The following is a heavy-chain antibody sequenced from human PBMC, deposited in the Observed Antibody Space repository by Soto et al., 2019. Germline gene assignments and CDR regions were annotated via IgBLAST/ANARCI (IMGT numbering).Heavy chain of an antibody. CDR3: ARGNTHGYYYMDV. V-gene: IGHV4-59*08. J-gene: IGHJ6*03. CDR2: FYYSGLT. CDR1: GSSMNTYY. D-gene: IGHD3-22*01. Sequence: SETQSLTSAFSGSSMNTYYWSWIRQPPGKGLEWIGYFYYSGLTNYNPSLKSRVTISLDTSKNQFSLKLSSVTAADTAVYFCARGNTHGYYYMDVWGRGTTVTVSS.